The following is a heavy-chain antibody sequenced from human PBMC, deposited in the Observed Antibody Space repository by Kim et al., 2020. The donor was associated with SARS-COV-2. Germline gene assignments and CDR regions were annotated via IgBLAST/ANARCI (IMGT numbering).Heavy chain of an antibody. V-gene: IGHV3-23*01. CDR3: AKGPGGSSRVGSIFYMDV. Sequence: VKGRFTISRDNSKNSLFLQMNSLGAEDTATFYCAKGPGGSSRVGSIFYMDVWGKGTTVTVSS. J-gene: IGHJ6*03. D-gene: IGHD6-6*01.